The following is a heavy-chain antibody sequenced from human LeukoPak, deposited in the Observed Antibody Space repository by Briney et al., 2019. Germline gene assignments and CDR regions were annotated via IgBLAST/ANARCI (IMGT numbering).Heavy chain of an antibody. CDR1: GFTFSSYG. J-gene: IGHJ6*02. Sequence: GGSLRLSCAASGFTFSSYGMHWVRRAPGKGLEWVAVISYDGSNKYYADSVKGRFTISRDNSKNTLYLQMNSLRAEDTAVYYCAKDVYCSTTSCTPAPYYYYYYGMDVWGQGTTVTVSS. CDR3: AKDVYCSTTSCTPAPYYYYYYGMDV. D-gene: IGHD2-2*01. CDR2: ISYDGSNK. V-gene: IGHV3-30*18.